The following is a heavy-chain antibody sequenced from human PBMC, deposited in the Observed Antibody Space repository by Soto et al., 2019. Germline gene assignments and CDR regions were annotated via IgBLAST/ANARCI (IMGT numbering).Heavy chain of an antibody. D-gene: IGHD5-18*01. CDR3: ASEQLWTYFDC. Sequence: QVQLVQSGAEEKKPGASVKASCKASGYSFTTYPMHWVRQAPGQRLEWMGWINTGNGDTKYSQKFQGRVTITRDTSASIVYMDLSSLRSEDTAVYYCASEQLWTYFDCWGQGTLVTVSS. CDR1: GYSFTTYP. CDR2: INTGNGDT. V-gene: IGHV1-3*05. J-gene: IGHJ4*02.